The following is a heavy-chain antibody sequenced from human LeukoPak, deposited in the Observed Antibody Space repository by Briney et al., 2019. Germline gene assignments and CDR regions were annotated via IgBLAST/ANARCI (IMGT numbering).Heavy chain of an antibody. D-gene: IGHD3-3*01. CDR3: ASGGTMVAYYDFWSGTRGFDY. V-gene: IGHV4-59*01. CDR2: IYYSGST. CDR1: GGSISSYY. J-gene: IGHJ4*02. Sequence: SETLSLTCTVSGGSISSYYWSWIRQPPGKGLEWIGYIYYSGSTNYNPSLKSRVTISVDTSKNQFSLKLSSVTAADTAVYHCASGGTMVAYYDFWSGTRGFDYWGQGTLVTVSS.